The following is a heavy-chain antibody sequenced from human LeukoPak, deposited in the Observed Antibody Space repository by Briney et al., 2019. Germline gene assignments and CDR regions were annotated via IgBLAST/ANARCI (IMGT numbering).Heavy chain of an antibody. Sequence: PGGSLRLSCAASGFTFSSYAMSWVRQAPGKGLEWVSAISGSGGSTYYADSVKGRITISRDNSKNTLYLQMNSLRAEDTAVYYCAKDDCSSTSCYLNDAFDIWGQGTMVTVSP. V-gene: IGHV3-23*01. D-gene: IGHD2-2*01. J-gene: IGHJ3*02. CDR3: AKDDCSSTSCYLNDAFDI. CDR2: ISGSGGST. CDR1: GFTFSSYA.